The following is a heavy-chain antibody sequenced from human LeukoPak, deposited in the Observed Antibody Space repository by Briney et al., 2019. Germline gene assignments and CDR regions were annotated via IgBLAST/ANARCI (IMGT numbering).Heavy chain of an antibody. CDR1: GGSFSGYY. Sequence: SETLSLTCAVYGGSFSGYYWSWIRQPPGKGLEGIGEINHSGSTNYNPSLKSRVTISVDTSKNQFSLKLSSVTAADTAVYYCARDRIDYFYGMDVWGQGTTVTVSS. V-gene: IGHV4-34*01. CDR2: INHSGST. CDR3: ARDRIDYFYGMDV. J-gene: IGHJ6*02.